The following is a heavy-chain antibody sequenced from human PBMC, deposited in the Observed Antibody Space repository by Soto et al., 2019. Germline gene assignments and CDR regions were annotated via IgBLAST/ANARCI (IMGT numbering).Heavy chain of an antibody. CDR2: INPNNGGT. Sequence: ASVKVSCKASGYTFTGYFMHWVRQAPGQGLEWMGWINPNNGGTNYAQKFQGWVTMTRDTSISTAYMELRRLRSDDTAVYYCARDRPGTYYYDYWGHVTLVTFSS. J-gene: IGHJ4*01. D-gene: IGHD1-26*01. CDR1: GYTFTGYF. V-gene: IGHV1-2*04. CDR3: ARDRPGTYYYDY.